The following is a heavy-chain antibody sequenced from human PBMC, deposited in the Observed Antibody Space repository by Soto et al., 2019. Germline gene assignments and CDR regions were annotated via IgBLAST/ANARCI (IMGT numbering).Heavy chain of an antibody. J-gene: IGHJ4*02. CDR2: IWYDGSNK. D-gene: IGHD4-17*01. V-gene: IGHV3-33*01. CDR3: ARCGDYGDYLSCPFDY. CDR1: GFTFSSYG. Sequence: SLRLSCAASGFTFSSYGMHWVRQAPGKGLEWVAVIWYDGSNKYYADSVKGRFTISRDNSKNTLYLQMNSLRAEDTAVYYCARCGDYGDYLSCPFDYWGQGTLVTVSS.